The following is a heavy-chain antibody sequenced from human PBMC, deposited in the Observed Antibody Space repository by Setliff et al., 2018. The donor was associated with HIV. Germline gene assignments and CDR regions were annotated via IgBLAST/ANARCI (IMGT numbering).Heavy chain of an antibody. Sequence: HPGGSLRLSCAASGFTFSNYAMSCVRQAPGEGLEWVSAILSTGERTFYADSVKGRFTISRDNSKNTVYLQMNGLIAEDTAVYYCAKAMGHLPYFFDSWGQGTLVTVSS. V-gene: IGHV3-23*01. J-gene: IGHJ4*02. CDR3: AKAMGHLPYFFDS. CDR2: ILSTGERT. CDR1: GFTFSNYA.